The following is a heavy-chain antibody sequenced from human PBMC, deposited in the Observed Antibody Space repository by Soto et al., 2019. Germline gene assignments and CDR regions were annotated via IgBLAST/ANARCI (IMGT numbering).Heavy chain of an antibody. D-gene: IGHD6-19*01. CDR3: ARDIGWEP. J-gene: IGHJ4*02. V-gene: IGHV6-1*01. Sequence: QVQLQQSGPGLVKPSQPLSLTCAISGDSVSSTGASWNWIRQSPSRGLEWLGRTYYRSKWYHEYALSVKVRITINPDTSKNQFSLQLNSVTPEDTALYYCARDIGWEPWGQGTLVTVSS. CDR2: TYYRSKWYH. CDR1: GDSVSSTGAS.